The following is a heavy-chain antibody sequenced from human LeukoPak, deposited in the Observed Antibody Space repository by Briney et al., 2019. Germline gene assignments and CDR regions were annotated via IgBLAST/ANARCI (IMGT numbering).Heavy chain of an antibody. J-gene: IGHJ3*02. CDR3: ARVRFDAFDI. D-gene: IGHD3-3*01. CDR1: GGAITTSNYY. Sequence: PSETLSLTCTVSGGAITTSNYYWGWIRQPPGKGLEWIGSIYYSGDTYYSPSLKSRVTISVDTSKNQFSLKLSSVTAADTAVYYCARVRFDAFDIWGLGTMVTVSS. CDR2: IYYSGDT. V-gene: IGHV4-39*07.